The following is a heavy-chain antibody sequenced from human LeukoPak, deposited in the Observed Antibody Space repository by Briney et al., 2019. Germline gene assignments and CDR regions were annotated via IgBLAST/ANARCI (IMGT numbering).Heavy chain of an antibody. Sequence: SGGSLRLSCAASGFTFSSYAMSWVRQAPGKGLEWVSAISGSGGSTYYADSVKGRFTISRDNSKNTLYLQMNSLRAEDTAVYYCAKEGSAMVQGVISSYFDYWGQGTLVTVSS. V-gene: IGHV3-23*01. CDR1: GFTFSSYA. CDR2: ISGSGGST. J-gene: IGHJ4*02. CDR3: AKEGSAMVQGVISSYFDY. D-gene: IGHD3-10*01.